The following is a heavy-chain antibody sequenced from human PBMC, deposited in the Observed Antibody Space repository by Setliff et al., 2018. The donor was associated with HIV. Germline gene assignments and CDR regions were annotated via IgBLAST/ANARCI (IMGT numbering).Heavy chain of an antibody. J-gene: IGHJ4*02. V-gene: IGHV3-30-3*01. CDR2: ISYDGSNK. D-gene: IGHD3-22*01. CDR1: GSIGGTHY. Sequence: HPSETLSLTCAVSGGSIGGTHYWHWVRQPPGRGLEWVAVISYDGSNKYYADSVKGRFTISRDNSKNTLYLQMNSLRVEDTAVYYCARETMYDSRGYLSHYFDYWGQGTPVTVSS. CDR3: ARETMYDSRGYLSHYFDY.